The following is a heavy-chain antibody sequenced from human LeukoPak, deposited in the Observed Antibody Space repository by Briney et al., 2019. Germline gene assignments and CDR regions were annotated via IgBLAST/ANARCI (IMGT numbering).Heavy chain of an antibody. V-gene: IGHV3-23*01. D-gene: IGHD6-13*01. J-gene: IGHJ4*02. CDR2: ISGSGGST. Sequence: GGSLRLSCAASGFTFSSYAMSWVRQAPGKGLEWVSAISGSGGSTYYADSVKGRFTISRDNSKNTLYLQMNSLRAEDTAVYYCARDPLGVRAAGDYWGQGTLVTVSS. CDR1: GFTFSSYA. CDR3: ARDPLGVRAAGDY.